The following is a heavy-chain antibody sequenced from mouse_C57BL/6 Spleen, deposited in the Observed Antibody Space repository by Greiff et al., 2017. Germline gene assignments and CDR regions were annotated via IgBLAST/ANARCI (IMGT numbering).Heavy chain of an antibody. CDR2: ISGGGGNT. J-gene: IGHJ2*01. V-gene: IGHV5-9*01. CDR3: ARQGVVYSNYVDY. D-gene: IGHD2-5*01. Sequence: EVQVVESGGGLVKPGGSLKLSCAASGFTFSSYTMSWVRQTPEKRLEWVATISGGGGNTYYPDSVKGRFTISRDNAKNTLYLQMSSLRSEDTALYYCARQGVVYSNYVDYWGQGTTLTVSS. CDR1: GFTFSSYT.